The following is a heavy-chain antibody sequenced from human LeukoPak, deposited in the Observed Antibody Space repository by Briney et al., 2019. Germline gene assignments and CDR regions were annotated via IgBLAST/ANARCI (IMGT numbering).Heavy chain of an antibody. Sequence: ASVKVSCKASGGNFSSYAISWVRQAPGQGLEWMGGIIPIFGTANYAQKFQGRVTITADESTSTAYMELSSLRSEDTAVYYCVISARPGIRYFDWLLFPFDYWGQGTLVTVSS. V-gene: IGHV1-69*01. D-gene: IGHD3-9*01. CDR1: GGNFSSYA. CDR3: VISARPGIRYFDWLLFPFDY. J-gene: IGHJ4*02. CDR2: IIPIFGTA.